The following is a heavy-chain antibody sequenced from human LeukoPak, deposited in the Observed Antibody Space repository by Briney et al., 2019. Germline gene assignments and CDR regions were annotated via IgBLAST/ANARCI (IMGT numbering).Heavy chain of an antibody. Sequence: SETLSLTCTVSGGSISSSSYYWGWIRQPPGKGLEWIGFIFYSGTTNYNPSLKSRVTISVDTSKNQFSLKLSSVTAADTAVYYCARGGWNKFDYWGQGTLATVSS. J-gene: IGHJ4*02. CDR1: GGSISSSSYY. V-gene: IGHV4-61*05. D-gene: IGHD2-15*01. CDR2: IFYSGTT. CDR3: ARGGWNKFDY.